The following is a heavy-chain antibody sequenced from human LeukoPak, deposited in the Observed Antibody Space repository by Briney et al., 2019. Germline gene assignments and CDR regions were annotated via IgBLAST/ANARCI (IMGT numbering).Heavy chain of an antibody. CDR3: ATYSSGRRGYYFDS. D-gene: IGHD6-19*01. J-gene: IGHJ4*02. CDR2: RYSGNTT. Sequence: GGSLRLSCAASGLTVSSNYMSWIRQAPGKGLEWVAIRYSGNTTYCADSVRGRFTISRDKSKNRLHLQMNSLRAEDTAVYYCATYSSGRRGYYFDSWGQGTLVTVSS. CDR1: GLTVSSNY. V-gene: IGHV3-66*01.